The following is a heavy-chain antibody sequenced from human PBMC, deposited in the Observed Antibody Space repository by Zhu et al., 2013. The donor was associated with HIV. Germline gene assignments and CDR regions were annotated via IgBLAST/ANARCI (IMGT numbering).Heavy chain of an antibody. V-gene: IGHV1-46*01. CDR1: GYAFSNYQ. Sequence: QVHLVQSGAELKQPGASVKVSCKVSGYAFSNYQIHWVRQAPGQGLEWMGMINPNGDITSFAQRFQGRITMTTDTSTTTFYMGLRSLRSVDTAIYYCAIQYSYDITAYYPLSHWGQGAMVTVSS. CDR3: AIQYSYDITAYYPLSH. CDR2: INPNGDIT. D-gene: IGHD3-22*01. J-gene: IGHJ4*02.